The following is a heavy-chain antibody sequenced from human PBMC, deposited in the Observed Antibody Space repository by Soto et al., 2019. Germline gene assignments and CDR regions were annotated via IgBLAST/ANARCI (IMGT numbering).Heavy chain of an antibody. CDR1: GGSINSATYY. V-gene: IGHV4-39*01. J-gene: IGHJ4*02. D-gene: IGHD2-15*01. CDR3: ARHGVAALKFDY. Sequence: SETLSLTCTVSGGSINSATYYWGWIRQPPGKGLEWIGSIYYSGSTYYNPSLTSRVAISVDTSKNQFTLNLNSVTAADTAVYYRARHGVAALKFDYWGQGTLVTVSS. CDR2: IYYSGST.